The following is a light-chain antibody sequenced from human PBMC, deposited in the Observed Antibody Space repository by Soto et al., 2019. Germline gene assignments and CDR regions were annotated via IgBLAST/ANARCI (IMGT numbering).Light chain of an antibody. CDR2: AAS. J-gene: IGKJ3*01. CDR1: QSISDY. CDR3: QQSYSTPLT. Sequence: DIQMTQSPSSLSASVGDRVSITCRASQSISDYLNWYQQKPGKAPKLLIYAASYLQSGVPSRFSGSGSGTEYTLTISSLQPEDFATYYCQQSYSTPLTFGPGTKVDIK. V-gene: IGKV1-39*01.